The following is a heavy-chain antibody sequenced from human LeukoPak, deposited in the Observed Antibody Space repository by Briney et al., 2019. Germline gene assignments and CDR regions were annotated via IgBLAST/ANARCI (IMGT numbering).Heavy chain of an antibody. CDR1: GGSISSSSYY. V-gene: IGHV4-39*07. J-gene: IGHJ4*02. Sequence: TSETLSLTCTVSGGSISSSSYYWGWIRQPPGKGLEWIGSIYYSGSTYYNPSLKSRVTITVDTSKNQFSLKLSSVTAADTAVYYCARDPYYYDSSGRPGRGGWFDYWGQGTLVTVSS. CDR3: ARDPYYYDSSGRPGRGGWFDY. D-gene: IGHD3-22*01. CDR2: IYYSGST.